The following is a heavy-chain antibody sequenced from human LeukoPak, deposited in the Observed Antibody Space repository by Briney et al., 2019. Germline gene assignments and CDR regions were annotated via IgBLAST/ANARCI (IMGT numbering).Heavy chain of an antibody. CDR1: GGSITSYY. CDR2: IYYSGST. CDR3: ARGRRFGSGSYTD. D-gene: IGHD3-10*01. V-gene: IGHV4-4*07. J-gene: IGHJ4*02. Sequence: SETLSLTCTVSGGSITSYYWSWIRQSAGKGLEWIGSIYYSGSTYYNPSLKSRVTISVDTSKNQFSLKLSSVTAADTAVYYCARGRRFGSGSYTDWGQGTLVTVSS.